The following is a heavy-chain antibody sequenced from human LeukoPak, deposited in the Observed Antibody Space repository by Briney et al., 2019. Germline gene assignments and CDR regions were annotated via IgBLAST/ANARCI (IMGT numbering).Heavy chain of an antibody. CDR2: ISSSGSTI. V-gene: IGHV3-48*03. Sequence: GGSLRLSCAASGFTFSSYEMNWVRQAPGKGLEWVPYISSSGSTIYYADSVKGRFTISRDNAKNSLYLQMNSLRAEDTAVYYCARGIRRAYFDYWGQGTLVTVSS. CDR3: ARGIRRAYFDY. CDR1: GFTFSSYE. D-gene: IGHD1-1*01. J-gene: IGHJ4*02.